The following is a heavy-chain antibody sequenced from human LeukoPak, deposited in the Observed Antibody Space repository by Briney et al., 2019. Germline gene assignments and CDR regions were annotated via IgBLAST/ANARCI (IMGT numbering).Heavy chain of an antibody. Sequence: PGGSLRLSCAASGFTFDDYAMHWVRQAPGKGLEWVSGIRWDSGTIGYADSVKGRFTISRDNAKNSLYLQMNSLRAEDMALYYCAKGGSGSYSLDAFDIWGLGTLVTVSS. V-gene: IGHV3-9*03. CDR3: AKGGSGSYSLDAFDI. CDR2: IRWDSGTI. J-gene: IGHJ3*02. D-gene: IGHD1-26*01. CDR1: GFTFDDYA.